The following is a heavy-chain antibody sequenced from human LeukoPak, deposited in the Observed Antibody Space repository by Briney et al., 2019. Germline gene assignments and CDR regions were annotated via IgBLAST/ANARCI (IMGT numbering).Heavy chain of an antibody. V-gene: IGHV3-48*02. D-gene: IGHD1-14*01. CDR3: ARDLRETGFDY. CDR2: ISSSSTI. CDR1: GFTFSYYS. J-gene: IGHJ4*02. Sequence: PGGSLRLSCAASGFTFSYYSMNWVRQAPGKGLEWVSYISSSSTIHYADSVKGRFTISRDNAKNSLYLQMNSLRDEDTAVYYCARDLRETGFDYWGQGTLVTVSS.